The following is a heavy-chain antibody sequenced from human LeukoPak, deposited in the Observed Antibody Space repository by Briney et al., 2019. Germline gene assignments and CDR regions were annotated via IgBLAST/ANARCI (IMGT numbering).Heavy chain of an antibody. V-gene: IGHV1-46*01. D-gene: IGHD5-24*01. Sequence: ASVKVSYKASGYTFTTYYIHWVRQAPGQGLEWMGIISPSGAITSYAQKFQGRVTMTSDMSTRTVYMELSSLRSEDTALYYCARVRDGYNDAYDIWGQGTLVTVSS. CDR1: GYTFTTYY. CDR3: ARVRDGYNDAYDI. CDR2: ISPSGAIT. J-gene: IGHJ3*02.